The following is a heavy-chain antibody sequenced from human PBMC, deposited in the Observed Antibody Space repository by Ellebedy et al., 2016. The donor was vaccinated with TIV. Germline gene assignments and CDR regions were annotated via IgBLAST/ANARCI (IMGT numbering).Heavy chain of an antibody. CDR3: ARGSVVTATPHYYGMDV. CDR1: GYTFTGYY. J-gene: IGHJ6*02. D-gene: IGHD2-21*02. Sequence: AASVKVSCKASGYTFTGYYMHWVRQAPGQGLEWMGWINPNSGGTNYAQKFQGRVTMTRDTSISTAYMELSRLRSDDTAVYYCARGSVVTATPHYYGMDVWGQGTTVTVSS. V-gene: IGHV1-2*02. CDR2: INPNSGGT.